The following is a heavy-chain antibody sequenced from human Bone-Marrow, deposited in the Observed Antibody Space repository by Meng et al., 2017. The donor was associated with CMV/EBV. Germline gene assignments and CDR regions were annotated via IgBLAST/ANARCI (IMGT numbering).Heavy chain of an antibody. J-gene: IGHJ6*02. D-gene: IGHD4-23*01. CDR2: ISYDGSTE. Sequence: GESLKISCVASSGFTLSGYAMHWVRQAPGKGLEWLALISYDGSTEYHADAVRGRFSISRDNSKNTLYVHMNSLRPEDTAIYYCAGDVTTLGYSGMDVWGQGTTVTVSS. V-gene: IGHV3-30*04. CDR3: AGDVTTLGYSGMDV. CDR1: SGFTLSGYA.